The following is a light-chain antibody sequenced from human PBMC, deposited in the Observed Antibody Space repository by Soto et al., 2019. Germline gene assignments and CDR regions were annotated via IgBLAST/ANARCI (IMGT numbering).Light chain of an antibody. CDR2: DVT. CDR1: SSDVGAYDY. Sequence: QSALTXPASVSGSPGQSITISCTGTSSDVGAYDYVSWYQQHPGKAPKLLIYDVTTRPSGVSNRFSGSKSGNTASLTISGLETDDEAEYYCSSFTSTFTLVFGTGTKVTDL. J-gene: IGLJ1*01. CDR3: SSFTSTFTLV. V-gene: IGLV2-14*03.